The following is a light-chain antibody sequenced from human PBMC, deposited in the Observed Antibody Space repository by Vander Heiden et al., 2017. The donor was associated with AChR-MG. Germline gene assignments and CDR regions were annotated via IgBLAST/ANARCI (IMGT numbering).Light chain of an antibody. Sequence: VLTQSPATLSLSPVERATLSCTASQNVSSYLAWYQQKPGQAPRLLIYDASNRATGIPARFSGSGSGTDFTLTISSLEPEDVAVYYCQQRSNWPRTFGPGTKVEIK. CDR2: DAS. CDR3: QQRSNWPRT. J-gene: IGKJ3*01. V-gene: IGKV3-11*01. CDR1: QNVSSY.